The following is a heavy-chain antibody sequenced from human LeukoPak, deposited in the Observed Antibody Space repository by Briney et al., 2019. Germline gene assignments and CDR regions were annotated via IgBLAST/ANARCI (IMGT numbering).Heavy chain of an antibody. CDR1: GGSISSGGYY. J-gene: IGHJ4*02. V-gene: IGHV4-30-2*01. CDR2: IYHSGST. CDR3: ARVRRSAFDY. D-gene: IGHD4-23*01. Sequence: SETLSLTCTVSGGSISSGGYYWSWIRQPPGKGLEWIGYIYHSGSTYYNPSLKSRVTISVDRSKNQFSLKLSSVTAADTAVYYCARVRRSAFDYWGQGTLVTVSS.